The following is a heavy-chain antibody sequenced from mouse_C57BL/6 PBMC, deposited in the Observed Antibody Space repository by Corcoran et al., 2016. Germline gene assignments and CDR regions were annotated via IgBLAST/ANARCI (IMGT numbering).Heavy chain of an antibody. CDR1: GYTFTTYG. CDR2: INTYSGVP. CDR3: ARGAYDYYAMDY. V-gene: IGHV9-3*01. J-gene: IGHJ4*01. Sequence: QIQLVQSGPELKKPGETVKISCKASGYTFTTYGMSWVKQAPGKGLKWMGWINTYSGVPTYADDFKGRFAFSLETSASTAYLQINNLKNEDMATYFCARGAYDYYAMDYWGQGTSVTVSS.